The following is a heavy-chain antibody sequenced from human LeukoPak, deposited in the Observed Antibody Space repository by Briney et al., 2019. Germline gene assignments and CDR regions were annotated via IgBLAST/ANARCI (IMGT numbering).Heavy chain of an antibody. J-gene: IGHJ5*02. CDR3: ARGPAGITMVRGVNNWFDP. Sequence: GGSLRLSCAASGFTFSSYSMNWVRQAPGKGLEWVSSISSSSSYIYYADSVKGRFTISRDNAKNSLYLQMNSLRAEDTAVYYCARGPAGITMVRGVNNWFDPWGQGTLVTVSS. D-gene: IGHD3-10*01. CDR2: ISSSSSYI. CDR1: GFTFSSYS. V-gene: IGHV3-21*01.